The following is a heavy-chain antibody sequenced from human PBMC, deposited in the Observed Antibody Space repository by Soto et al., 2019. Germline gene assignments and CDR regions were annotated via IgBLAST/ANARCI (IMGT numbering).Heavy chain of an antibody. J-gene: IGHJ5*02. CDR3: ARGQRFSDWFDP. V-gene: IGHV4-4*07. D-gene: IGHD3-3*01. Sequence: SETLSLTCTVSGGANSTYYWTCIRQPAGKGLEWIVRIYSSGSTKYNPSLQSRVTMSLDTSNNQFSLRLTSVTAADTAVYYCARGQRFSDWFDPWGQGTLVTVS. CDR2: IYSSGST. CDR1: GGANSTYY.